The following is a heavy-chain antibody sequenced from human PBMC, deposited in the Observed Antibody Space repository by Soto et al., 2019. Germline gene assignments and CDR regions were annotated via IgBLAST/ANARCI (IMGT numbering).Heavy chain of an antibody. CDR3: ARGVVAGTYYYGMDV. CDR2: ISPRGGST. Sequence: QVHLVQSGAEVKKPGASVNISCQASGYTFTSYYIHWVRQAPGQGPEWMGLISPRGGSTNYAQKRRGRVTMTRDTSTSTVFIELSRLRSEDTAVYYCARGVVAGTYYYGMDVWGQGTTITVPS. CDR1: GYTFTSYY. D-gene: IGHD6-19*01. V-gene: IGHV1-46*01. J-gene: IGHJ6*02.